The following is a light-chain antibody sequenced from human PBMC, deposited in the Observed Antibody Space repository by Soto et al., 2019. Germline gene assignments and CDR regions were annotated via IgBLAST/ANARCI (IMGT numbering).Light chain of an antibody. CDR3: QQYGSSWT. CDR1: QSVSSNY. Sequence: EIVLTQSPGTLSLSPGERATLSCSATQSVSSNYLAWYQQKPGQAPRLLIYGASSRATGIPDRFSGSGSGTDFTLTISRLEPEDFAVYYCQQYGSSWTFGQGTKVDI. V-gene: IGKV3-20*01. CDR2: GAS. J-gene: IGKJ1*01.